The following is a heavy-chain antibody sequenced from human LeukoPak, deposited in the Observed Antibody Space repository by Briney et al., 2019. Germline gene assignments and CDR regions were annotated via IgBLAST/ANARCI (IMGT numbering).Heavy chain of an antibody. J-gene: IGHJ5*02. Sequence: GGSLRLSCAASGFTFSDYYMSWIRQAPGKGLEWVSYISSSGSTIYYADSVKGRFTISRDNAKNSLYLQMNSLRAEDTAVYYCARDHYDSSGIWFDPWGQGTLVTVSS. CDR1: GFTFSDYY. CDR2: ISSSGSTI. V-gene: IGHV3-11*01. D-gene: IGHD3-22*01. CDR3: ARDHYDSSGIWFDP.